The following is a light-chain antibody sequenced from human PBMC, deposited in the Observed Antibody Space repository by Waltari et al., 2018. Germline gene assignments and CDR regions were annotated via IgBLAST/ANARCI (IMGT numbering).Light chain of an antibody. V-gene: IGLV2-11*01. Sequence: QAALTQPRSVSGSPGQSVTISCTGTSSDIGGYTYVSWYQQHPGTAPKLMIYEVSKRPSGVSDRFSGSKSGNTASLTISGLQAEDEADYYCCSYAGSYTWVFGGGTRLTVL. CDR3: CSYAGSYTWV. CDR2: EVS. CDR1: SSDIGGYTY. J-gene: IGLJ2*01.